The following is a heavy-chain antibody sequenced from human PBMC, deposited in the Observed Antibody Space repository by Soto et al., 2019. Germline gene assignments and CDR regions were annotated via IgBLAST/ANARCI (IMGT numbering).Heavy chain of an antibody. V-gene: IGHV3-23*01. J-gene: IGHJ4*02. CDR2: ISSSGDSP. D-gene: IGHD1-1*01. CDR3: ARNTIPPPHY. Sequence: EVQLLESGGGLVQPGGSLRLSCAASGFTFSNYAMRWVRQAPGKGLEWVSVISSSGDSPYYADSVKGRFTVSRDTSKNTLYLQMNSLRVEDTAIYYCARNTIPPPHYCGQGTLVTVSS. CDR1: GFTFSNYA.